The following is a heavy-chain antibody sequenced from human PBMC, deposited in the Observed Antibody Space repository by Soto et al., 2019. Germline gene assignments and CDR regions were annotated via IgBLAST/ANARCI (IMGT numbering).Heavy chain of an antibody. J-gene: IGHJ1*01. V-gene: IGHV3-23*01. CDR2: ISDSGGGT. CDR3: AIAIIAKGPPYTET. Sequence: EVQLLESGGGLVQPGGSLRLSCAASGFTFSSYAMSWVRQAPGKGLEWVSTISDSGGGTYYTDSVKGRFTISRDNSKNTLFLQMSSLRVEDTAVYYCAIAIIAKGPPYTETWGQGTLVTVSS. D-gene: IGHD3-10*01. CDR1: GFTFSSYA.